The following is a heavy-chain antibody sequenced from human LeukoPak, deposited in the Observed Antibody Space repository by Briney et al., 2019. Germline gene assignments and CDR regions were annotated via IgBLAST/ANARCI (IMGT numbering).Heavy chain of an antibody. CDR2: ISYDGSNK. Sequence: GGSLRLSCAASGFTFSSYGMHWVRQAPGKGLEWVAVISYDGSNKYYAGSVKGRFTISRDNTKNTLYLQMNSLRAEDTAVYYCAKDIGYNWNAQGYGMDVWGQGTTVTASS. J-gene: IGHJ6*02. CDR3: AKDIGYNWNAQGYGMDV. D-gene: IGHD1-20*01. CDR1: GFTFSSYG. V-gene: IGHV3-30*18.